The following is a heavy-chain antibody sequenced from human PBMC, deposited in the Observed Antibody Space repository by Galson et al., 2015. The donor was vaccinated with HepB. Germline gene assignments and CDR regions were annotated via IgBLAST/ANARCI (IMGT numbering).Heavy chain of an antibody. CDR1: EGTFTRYA. J-gene: IGHJ5*02. Sequence: SVKVSCKASEGTFTRYAISWVRQAPGQGLEWLGGTIPVFGITNYTQKFQGRVTITADESTSTAYMELSSLTSEDTAVYYCATDASGWLDPWGQGTLVTVSS. D-gene: IGHD2-8*02. V-gene: IGHV1-69*13. CDR3: ATDASGWLDP. CDR2: TIPVFGIT.